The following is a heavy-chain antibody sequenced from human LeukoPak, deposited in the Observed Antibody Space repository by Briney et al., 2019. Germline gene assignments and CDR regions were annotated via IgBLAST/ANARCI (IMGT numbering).Heavy chain of an antibody. CDR1: GFTFSSYA. D-gene: IGHD2-15*01. Sequence: GGSLRLSCAASGFTFSSYAMHWVRQAPGKGLEWVAVISYDGSNKYYADSVKGRFTISRDNSKNTLYLQMNSLRAEDTAVYYCARDAPRGWLAALSMSFQHWGQGTLVTVSS. J-gene: IGHJ1*01. CDR3: ARDAPRGWLAALSMSFQH. CDR2: ISYDGSNK. V-gene: IGHV3-30*04.